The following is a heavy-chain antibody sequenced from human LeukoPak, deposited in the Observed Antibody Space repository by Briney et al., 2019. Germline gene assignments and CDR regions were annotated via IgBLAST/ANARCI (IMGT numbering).Heavy chain of an antibody. CDR2: IIPIFGTA. V-gene: IGHV1-69*13. Sequence: SVKVSCKASGGTFSSYAISWVRQAPGQGLEWMGGIIPIFGTANYAQKFQGRVTISADESTSTAYMELSSLRSEDTAVYYCARGVVPAAISDWFDPWGQGTLVTVSS. CDR3: ARGVVPAAISDWFDP. CDR1: GGTFSSYA. D-gene: IGHD2-2*02. J-gene: IGHJ5*02.